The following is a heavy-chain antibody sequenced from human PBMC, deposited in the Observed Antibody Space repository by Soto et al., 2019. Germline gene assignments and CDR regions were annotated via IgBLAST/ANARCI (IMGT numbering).Heavy chain of an antibody. D-gene: IGHD3-16*01. CDR1: GGSISSSSYY. Sequence: QLQLQESGPGLVKPSETLSLTCTVSGGSISSSSYYWGWIRQPPGKGLEWIGSIYYSGSTYYNPSLKSRVTISVDTSKNQFSLKLSSVTAADTAVYYCARLGLGGGKRHWFDPWGQGTLVTVSS. J-gene: IGHJ5*02. CDR2: IYYSGST. V-gene: IGHV4-39*01. CDR3: ARLGLGGGKRHWFDP.